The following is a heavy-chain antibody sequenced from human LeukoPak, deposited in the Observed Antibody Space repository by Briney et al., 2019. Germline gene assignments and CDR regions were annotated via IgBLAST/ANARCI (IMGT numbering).Heavy chain of an antibody. CDR1: GGSISSGDYY. Sequence: PSQTLSLTCTVSGGSISSGDYYWRWIRQPPGKGLEWTGYIYYSGSTYYNPSLKSRVTISVDTSKNQFSLKLSSVTAADTAVYYCARWDYYDSSGDNAFDIWGQGTMVTVSS. V-gene: IGHV4-30-4*08. CDR3: ARWDYYDSSGDNAFDI. D-gene: IGHD3-22*01. CDR2: IYYSGST. J-gene: IGHJ3*02.